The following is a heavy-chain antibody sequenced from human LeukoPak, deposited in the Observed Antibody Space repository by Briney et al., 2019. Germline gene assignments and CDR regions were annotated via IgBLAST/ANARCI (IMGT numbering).Heavy chain of an antibody. CDR1: GFTFSSYG. J-gene: IGHJ4*02. V-gene: IGHV3-30*02. CDR3: AKDTAPGSIVGATEYFDY. CDR2: IRYDGSNK. Sequence: GGSLRLSCAASGFTFSSYGMHWVRQAPGKGLEWVAFIRYDGSNKYYADSVKGRFTISRDNSKNTLYLQMNSLRAEDTAVYYCAKDTAPGSIVGATEYFDYWGREPWSPSPQ. D-gene: IGHD1-26*01.